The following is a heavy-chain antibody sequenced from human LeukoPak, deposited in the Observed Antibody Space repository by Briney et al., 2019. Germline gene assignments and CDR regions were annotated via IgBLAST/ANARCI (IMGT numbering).Heavy chain of an antibody. D-gene: IGHD6-13*01. V-gene: IGHV3-30*04. CDR1: GGTFTSSP. CDR3: ASSNPRFLWYSHLES. CDR2: ISYDGGDK. Sequence: AGGSLRLSCAASGGTFTSSPMHWVRQAPGKGLEWVAVISYDGGDKYSADSVKGRFTVSRDNSKNTLSLQMNSLRPEDTAAYYCASSNPRFLWYSHLESWGQGTLVTVSS. J-gene: IGHJ5*02.